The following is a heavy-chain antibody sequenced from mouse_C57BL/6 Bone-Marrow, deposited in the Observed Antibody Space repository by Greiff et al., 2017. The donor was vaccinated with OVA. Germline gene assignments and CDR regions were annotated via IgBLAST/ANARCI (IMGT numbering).Heavy chain of an antibody. CDR3: ARSPITTVVDWYFDV. J-gene: IGHJ1*03. CDR2: IFPGSGST. V-gene: IGHV1-56*01. Sequence: VKLMESGPELVRPGASVKISCKAPGYTFTSHWMQWVRQRPGQGLEWIGEIFPGSGSTYYNEKFKGKATLTVDTSSSTAYMQLSSLTSEDSAVYFCARSPITTVVDWYFDVWGTGTTVTVSS. D-gene: IGHD1-1*01. CDR1: GYTFTSHW.